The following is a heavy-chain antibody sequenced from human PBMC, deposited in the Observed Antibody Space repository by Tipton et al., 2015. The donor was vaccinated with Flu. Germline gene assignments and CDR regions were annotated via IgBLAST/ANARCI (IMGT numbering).Heavy chain of an antibody. Sequence: GLVKPSETLSLTCAVSGASFSDYYWSWIRQSPGKGLEWIGEINHTGNTNYNPSLKSRVTFSVDTSRSQFSLSLRPVTAADTAVYYCARGGDEAPEGFDPWGPGTLVTVSS. CDR3: ARGGDEAPEGFDP. J-gene: IGHJ5*02. CDR2: INHTGNT. CDR1: GASFSDYY. V-gene: IGHV4-34*01. D-gene: IGHD3-10*01.